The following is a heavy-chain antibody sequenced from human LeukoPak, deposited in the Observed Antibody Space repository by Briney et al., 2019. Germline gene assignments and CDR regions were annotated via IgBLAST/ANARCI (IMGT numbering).Heavy chain of an antibody. J-gene: IGHJ4*02. V-gene: IGHV6-1*01. CDR1: GDSVSSNSVA. Sequence: SQTLSLTCAISGDSVSSNSVAWNWIRQSPSRGLEWLGRTYYRSKWYYDYAVSVKSRITINPATSKNQFSLQLNSVTPEDSAVYYCTRDRGLIDFWGQGTLVTVSS. CDR3: TRDRGLIDF. D-gene: IGHD3-16*01. CDR2: TYYRSKWYY.